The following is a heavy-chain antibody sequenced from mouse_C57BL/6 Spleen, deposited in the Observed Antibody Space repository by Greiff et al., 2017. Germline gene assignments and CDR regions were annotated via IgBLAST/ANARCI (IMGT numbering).Heavy chain of an antibody. CDR1: GYSFTDYN. CDR3: AISLGRDDFDY. CDR2: INPNNSTT. J-gene: IGHJ2*01. D-gene: IGHD6-5*01. V-gene: IGHV1-39*01. Sequence: VQLQQSGPELVKPGASVKISCKASGYSFTDYNMNWVKQSNGKSLEWIGVINPNNSTTSYNQKFKGKATLTVDQSSSTAYMQLNSLTSEDSAVYYSAISLGRDDFDYWGQGTTLTVSS.